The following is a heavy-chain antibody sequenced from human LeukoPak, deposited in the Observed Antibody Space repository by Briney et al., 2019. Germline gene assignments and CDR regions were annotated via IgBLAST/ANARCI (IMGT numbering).Heavy chain of an antibody. V-gene: IGHV3-48*01. D-gene: IGHD3-10*01. CDR2: ISSSSSTI. CDR3: GGNVRGHYMDV. J-gene: IGHJ6*03. CDR1: GFTFSSYS. Sequence: GGSLRLSCAASGFTFSSYSMNWVRQAPGKGLEWVSYISSSSSTIYYADSVKGRFTISRDNAKNSLYLQMNSLRAEDTAVYYCGGNVRGHYMDVWGKGTTVTVSS.